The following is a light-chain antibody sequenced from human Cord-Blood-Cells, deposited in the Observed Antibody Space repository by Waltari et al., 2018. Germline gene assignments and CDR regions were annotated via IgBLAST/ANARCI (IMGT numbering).Light chain of an antibody. V-gene: IGLV2-14*01. CDR3: SSYTSSSTYWV. J-gene: IGLJ3*02. CDR2: DVS. CDR1: SSDVGGYNY. Sequence: QSALTQPASVSGSPGQSITISCTGTSSDVGGYNYVSLYQQHPGKAPKLMLYDVSKRPSGVSNRFSGSKSGNTASLTISGLQAEDEADYYCSSYTSSSTYWVFGGGTKLTVL.